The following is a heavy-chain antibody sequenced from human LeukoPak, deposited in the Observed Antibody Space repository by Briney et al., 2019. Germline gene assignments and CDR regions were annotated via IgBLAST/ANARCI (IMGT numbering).Heavy chain of an antibody. Sequence: PGGSLRLSCAVSRFTFSNYWRNWIRQAPGKGLEWVAYIKEDGSQKYYVASVKGRFTASRDNAKNSVYLQMSSLRDEDTAVYYCARGLNASPGVDYWGQGTLVTVSS. D-gene: IGHD3-10*01. CDR3: ARGLNASPGVDY. J-gene: IGHJ4*02. CDR1: RFTFSNYW. V-gene: IGHV3-7*01. CDR2: IKEDGSQK.